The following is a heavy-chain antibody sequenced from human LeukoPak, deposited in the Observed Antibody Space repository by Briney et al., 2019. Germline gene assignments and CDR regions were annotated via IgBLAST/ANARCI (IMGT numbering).Heavy chain of an antibody. J-gene: IGHJ4*02. CDR3: TTERGYCGYDN. CDR1: GFTFSNAW. V-gene: IGHV3-15*01. D-gene: IGHD5-12*01. CDR2: IKSKTDGGTT. Sequence: PGGSLRLSGAASGFTFSNAWMSWVRQAPGKGLEWVGRIKSKTDGGTTAYAAPVKGRFTISRDDSKNTLYLQLNSLKTEDTALYYCTTERGYCGYDNWGQGTLVTVSS.